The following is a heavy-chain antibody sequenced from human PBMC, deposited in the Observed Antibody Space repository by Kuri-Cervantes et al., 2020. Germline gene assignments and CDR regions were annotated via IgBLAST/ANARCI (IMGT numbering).Heavy chain of an antibody. Sequence: GESLKISCAASGFTFSSYWMSWVRQAPGKGLEWVANIKQDGSEKYYVDSVKGRFTISRDNSKNTLYLQMNSLRAEDTAVYYCARDRIVMSMDVWGQGTTVTVSS. V-gene: IGHV3-7*01. D-gene: IGHD2-21*01. J-gene: IGHJ6*02. CDR1: GFTFSSYW. CDR3: ARDRIVMSMDV. CDR2: IKQDGSEK.